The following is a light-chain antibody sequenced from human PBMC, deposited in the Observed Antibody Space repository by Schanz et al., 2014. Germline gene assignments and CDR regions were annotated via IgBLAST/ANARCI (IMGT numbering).Light chain of an antibody. CDR1: QSVNN. Sequence: IVLTQSPGTLSLSPGERATLSCRASQSVNNLAWYQQQPGQAPRLLIYGASSRATGIPDRFSGSGSGTDFTLTISRLEPEDFAVYYCQQHPPITFGQGTRLDIK. CDR3: QQHPPIT. V-gene: IGKV3-20*01. CDR2: GAS. J-gene: IGKJ5*01.